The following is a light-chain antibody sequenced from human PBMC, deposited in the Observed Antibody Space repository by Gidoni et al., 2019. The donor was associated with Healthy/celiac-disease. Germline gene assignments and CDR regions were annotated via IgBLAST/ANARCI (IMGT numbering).Light chain of an antibody. CDR2: GKN. CDR3: NSRDSSGNHHWV. V-gene: IGLV3-19*01. CDR1: SLRSYY. Sequence: SSELTQDPAVSVSLGQTVRITCQGDSLRSYYASWYQQKPGQAPVLVIYGKNNRPSGIPDRFSGSSSGNTASLTITGAQAEDEADYYCNSRDSSGNHHWVFGGGIKLTVL. J-gene: IGLJ3*02.